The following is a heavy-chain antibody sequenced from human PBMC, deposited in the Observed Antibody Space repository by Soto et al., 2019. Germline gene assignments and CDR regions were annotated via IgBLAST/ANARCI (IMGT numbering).Heavy chain of an antibody. D-gene: IGHD3-9*01. CDR1: GYTFTGYY. CDR3: AREHYDILTGYYGLDY. CDR2: INPNSGGT. Sequence: ASVKVSCKASGYTFTGYYMHWVRQAPGQGLEWMGWINPNSGGTNYAQKFQGRVTMTRDTSISTAYMELSRLRSDDTAVYYRAREHYDILTGYYGLDYWGQGTLVTVSS. V-gene: IGHV1-2*02. J-gene: IGHJ4*02.